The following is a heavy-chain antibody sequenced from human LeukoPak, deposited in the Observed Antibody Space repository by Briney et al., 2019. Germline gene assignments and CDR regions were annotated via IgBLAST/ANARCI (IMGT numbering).Heavy chain of an antibody. J-gene: IGHJ3*02. Sequence: ASVKVSCKASGYTFTSYGISWVRQAPGQGLEWMGWISAYNGNINYAQKLQGRVTMTTDTSTRIAYMELRSLRSEDTAVYYCARESARVIVVVVAATGAFDIGGQGTMVTVSS. D-gene: IGHD2-15*01. V-gene: IGHV1-18*01. CDR2: ISAYNGNI. CDR3: ARESARVIVVVVAATGAFDI. CDR1: GYTFTSYG.